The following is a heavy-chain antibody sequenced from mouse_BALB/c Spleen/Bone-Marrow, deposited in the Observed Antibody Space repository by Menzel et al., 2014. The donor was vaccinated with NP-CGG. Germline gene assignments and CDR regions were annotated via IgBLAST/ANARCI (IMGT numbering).Heavy chain of an antibody. J-gene: IGHJ1*01. Sequence: VQLKESGAELVRPGASVKLSCTASGFNIKDTYMHWVKQRPEQGLEWMGRIDHANGNTKYDPKFQGKATITADTSSNTAYLQLSSLTSEDTAVYYCASYRYAWYFDVWGAGTTVTVSS. V-gene: IGHV14-3*02. CDR2: IDHANGNT. CDR1: GFNIKDTY. CDR3: ASYRYAWYFDV. D-gene: IGHD2-14*01.